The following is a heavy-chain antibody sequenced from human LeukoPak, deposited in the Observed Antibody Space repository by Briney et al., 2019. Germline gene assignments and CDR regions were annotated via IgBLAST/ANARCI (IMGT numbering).Heavy chain of an antibody. Sequence: SETLSLTCGVSGGSISTTNWWSWVRQPPGQGLEGIGEISLTGRTNYNPSLNSRVTMSIDESRNQLSLNLTSVTAADTAIYYCSRESGAFCPFGHWGQGTLVIVPS. CDR2: ISLTGRT. CDR3: SRESGAFCPFGH. D-gene: IGHD1-26*01. CDR1: GGSISTTNW. J-gene: IGHJ4*02. V-gene: IGHV4-4*02.